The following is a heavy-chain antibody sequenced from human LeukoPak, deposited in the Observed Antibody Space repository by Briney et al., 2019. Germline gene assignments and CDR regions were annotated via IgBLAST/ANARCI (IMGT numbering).Heavy chain of an antibody. CDR3: ARDCSTNSCYTGY. J-gene: IGHJ4*02. Sequence: ASVKVSCKASGYTFTGYYMHWVRQAPGQGLERMGWINPNSGGTNSAQKFQGRVTMTRDTSISTVYMELSRLRSDDTAVYYCARDCSTNSCYTGYWGQGTLVTVSS. V-gene: IGHV1-2*02. D-gene: IGHD2-2*02. CDR1: GYTFTGYY. CDR2: INPNSGGT.